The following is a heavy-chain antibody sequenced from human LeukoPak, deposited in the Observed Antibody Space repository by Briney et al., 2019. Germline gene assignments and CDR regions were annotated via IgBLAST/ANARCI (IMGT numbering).Heavy chain of an antibody. CDR2: INHSGST. D-gene: IGHD6-13*01. CDR3: ARSGARAYSSRWYRAPFDY. Sequence: SETLSLTCAVYGGSFSGYYWSWIRQPPGKGLEWIGEINHSGSTNYNPSLKSRVTISVDTSKNQFSLKLSSVTAADTAVYYCARSGARAYSSRWYRAPFDYWGQGTLVTVSS. CDR1: GGSFSGYY. V-gene: IGHV4-34*01. J-gene: IGHJ4*02.